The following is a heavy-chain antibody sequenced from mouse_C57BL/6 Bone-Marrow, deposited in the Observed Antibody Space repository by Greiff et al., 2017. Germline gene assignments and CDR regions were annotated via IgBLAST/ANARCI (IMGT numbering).Heavy chain of an antibody. V-gene: IGHV5-9*01. CDR2: ISGGGGNT. D-gene: IGHD1-1*01. CDR3: SRQVTTVLATKYFDV. J-gene: IGHJ1*03. Sequence: EVQGVESGGGLVKPGGSLKLSCAASGFTFSSYTMSWVRQTPEKRLQWVAAISGGGGNTYYHDSVKGRFTISRDNDKNILYLQMSSLRSEDTALYYCSRQVTTVLATKYFDVWGTGTTVTGSS. CDR1: GFTFSSYT.